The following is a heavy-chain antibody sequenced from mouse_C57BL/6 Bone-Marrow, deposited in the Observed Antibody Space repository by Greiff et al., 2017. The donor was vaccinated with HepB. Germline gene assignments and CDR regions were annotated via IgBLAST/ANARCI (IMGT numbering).Heavy chain of an antibody. Sequence: VKLQESGAELVKPGASVKLSCKASGYTFTSYWMHWVKQRPGRGLEWIGRIDPNSGGTKYNEKFKSKATLTVDKPSSTAYMQLSSLTSEDSAVYYCARPSTVVAHWYFDVWGTGTTVTVSS. J-gene: IGHJ1*03. CDR1: GYTFTSYW. CDR2: IDPNSGGT. V-gene: IGHV1-72*01. CDR3: ARPSTVVAHWYFDV. D-gene: IGHD1-1*01.